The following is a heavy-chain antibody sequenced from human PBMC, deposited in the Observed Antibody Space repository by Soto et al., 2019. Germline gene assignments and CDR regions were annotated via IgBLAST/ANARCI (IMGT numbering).Heavy chain of an antibody. Sequence: SETLSLTCTVSGGSITGYYWSWIRQHPGKGLEWIGYIYYSGSTYYNPSLKSRVTISIDTSKNQFSLKLSSVTAADTAVYYCARAQTIFGIITVFDYWGQGTLVTVSS. CDR2: IYYSGST. J-gene: IGHJ4*02. V-gene: IGHV4-31*03. D-gene: IGHD3-3*01. CDR3: ARAQTIFGIITVFDY. CDR1: GGSITGYY.